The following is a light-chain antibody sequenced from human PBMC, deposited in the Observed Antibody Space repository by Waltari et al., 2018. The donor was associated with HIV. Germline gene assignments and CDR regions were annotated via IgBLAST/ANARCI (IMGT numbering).Light chain of an antibody. J-gene: IGLJ3*02. V-gene: IGLV2-23*02. CDR1: NGDVGSYKF. Sequence: QSALTQPASVSGSPGQSITLPCVGYNGDVGSYKFVSWYQQYADKSHRLMIYEVTKRSSGVSNRFSASKSVNTASLTISGLQADDEGDYYCCSYTTNNTWVFGGGTKLTVL. CDR3: CSYTTNNTWV. CDR2: EVT.